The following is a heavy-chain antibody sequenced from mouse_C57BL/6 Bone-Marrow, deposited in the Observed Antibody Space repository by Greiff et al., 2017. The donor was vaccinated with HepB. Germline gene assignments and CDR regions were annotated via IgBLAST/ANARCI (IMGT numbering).Heavy chain of an antibody. CDR3: ASDHYYGNSWFAY. V-gene: IGHV2-6*01. D-gene: IGHD2-1*01. CDR2: IWGVGST. Sequence: VKLMESGPGLVAPSQSLSITCTVSGFSLTSYGVDWVRQSPGKGLEWLGVIWGVGSTNYNSALKSRLSISKDNSKSQVFLKMNSLQTDDTAMYYCASDHYYGNSWFAYWGQGTLVTVSA. CDR1: GFSLTSYG. J-gene: IGHJ3*01.